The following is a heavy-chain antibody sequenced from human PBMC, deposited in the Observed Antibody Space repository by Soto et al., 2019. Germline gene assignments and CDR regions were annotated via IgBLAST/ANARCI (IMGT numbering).Heavy chain of an antibody. J-gene: IGHJ6*02. CDR3: ARDSVKDFWSGYYYYYGMDV. CDR1: GYTFTSYG. D-gene: IGHD3-3*01. Sequence: ASVKVSCKASGYTFTSYGISWVRQAPGQGLEWMGWISAYNGNTNYAQKLQGRVTMTTDTSTSTAYMELRSLRSDDTAVYYCARDSVKDFWSGYYYYYGMDVWGQGTTVTVSS. V-gene: IGHV1-18*01. CDR2: ISAYNGNT.